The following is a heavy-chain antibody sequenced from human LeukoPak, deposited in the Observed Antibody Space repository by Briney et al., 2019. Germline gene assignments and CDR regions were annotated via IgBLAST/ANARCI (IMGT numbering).Heavy chain of an antibody. CDR1: GASVTSNNYF. D-gene: IGHD4-23*01. J-gene: IGHJ4*02. CDR3: ARRDYDDNPPWH. Sequence: SETLSLTCTVSGASVTSNNYFWAWIRQPPGKGLEWIGTIHYSGTTYYNPSLESRLTISVDTSKKQFSLRLNSVTAADTSVYFCARRDYDDNPPWHWGPGTLVTVSS. CDR2: IHYSGTT. V-gene: IGHV4-39*01.